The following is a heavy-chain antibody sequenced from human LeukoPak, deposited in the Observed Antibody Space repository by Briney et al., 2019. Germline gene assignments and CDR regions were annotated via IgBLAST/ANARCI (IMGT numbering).Heavy chain of an antibody. CDR1: GFTFSGFW. CDR2: INSDGSEG. J-gene: IGHJ3*01. D-gene: IGHD6-6*01. CDR3: ARSSYSSSSSV. V-gene: IGHV3-7*03. Sequence: PGGSLRLSCAVSGFTFSGFWMSWSRQAPGKGLEWVASINSDGSEGYYADVVKGRFTISRDNAKNSLNLQINSLRAEDTAVYYCARSSYSSSSSVWGQGTMATVSS.